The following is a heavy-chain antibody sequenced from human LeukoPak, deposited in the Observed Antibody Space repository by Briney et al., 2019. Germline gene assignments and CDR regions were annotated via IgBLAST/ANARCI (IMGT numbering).Heavy chain of an antibody. CDR3: ARVGYIAAAGIQLSLWFDP. J-gene: IGHJ5*02. D-gene: IGHD6-13*01. Sequence: VASVTVSCKASGYTFTSYGISWVRQAPGQGLEWMGWISAYNGNTNYAQKLQGRVTMTTDTSTSTAYMELRSLRSDDTAVYYCARVGYIAAAGIQLSLWFDPWGQGTLVTVSS. V-gene: IGHV1-18*01. CDR1: GYTFTSYG. CDR2: ISAYNGNT.